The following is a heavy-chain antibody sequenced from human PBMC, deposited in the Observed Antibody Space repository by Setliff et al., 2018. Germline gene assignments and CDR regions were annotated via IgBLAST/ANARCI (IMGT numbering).Heavy chain of an antibody. CDR3: ARDKDHIRGFDY. CDR2: IKQDGSQK. Sequence: PGGSLRLSCAASGFTVTSNYMSWVRQAPGKGLEWVANIKQDGSQKYYVDSVKGRFTISRDSARNSLYLHMNSLRDEDTAVYFCARDKDHIRGFDYWGQGTLVTVSS. D-gene: IGHD3-10*01. V-gene: IGHV3-7*03. J-gene: IGHJ4*02. CDR1: GFTVTSNY.